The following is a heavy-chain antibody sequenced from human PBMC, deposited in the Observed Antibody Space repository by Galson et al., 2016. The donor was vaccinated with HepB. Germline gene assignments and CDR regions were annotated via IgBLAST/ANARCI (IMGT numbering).Heavy chain of an antibody. J-gene: IGHJ3*02. Sequence: QSGAEVKKPGESLKISCEGSGYSFTSYWIGWARQMPGKGLEWMGTIYPGDSDTRYSPSSQGQVTISADKSISAAYLQWNSLKASDTAIYYCARRGSDAFDIWGQGTMVTVSS. D-gene: IGHD3-10*01. CDR1: GYSFTSYW. V-gene: IGHV5-51*01. CDR2: IYPGDSDT. CDR3: ARRGSDAFDI.